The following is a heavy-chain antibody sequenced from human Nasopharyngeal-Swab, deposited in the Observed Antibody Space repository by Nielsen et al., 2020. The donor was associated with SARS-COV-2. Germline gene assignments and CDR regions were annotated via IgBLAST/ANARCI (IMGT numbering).Heavy chain of an antibody. D-gene: IGHD6-6*01. Sequence: ASVKVSCKASGYTFTSYAMHWVRQAPGQRLEWMGWISAYNGNTNYAQKLQGRVTMTTDTSTSTAYMELRSLRSDDTAVYYCARDQGQLVVDAFDIWGQGTMVTVSS. J-gene: IGHJ3*02. V-gene: IGHV1-18*01. CDR1: GYTFTSYA. CDR2: ISAYNGNT. CDR3: ARDQGQLVVDAFDI.